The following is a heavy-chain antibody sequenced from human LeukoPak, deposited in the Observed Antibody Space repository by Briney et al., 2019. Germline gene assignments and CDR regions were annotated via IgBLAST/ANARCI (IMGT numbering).Heavy chain of an antibody. V-gene: IGHV4-39*01. CDR3: ASTYYDFWSGSSRQGVDP. D-gene: IGHD3-3*01. CDR1: GGSISSSSYY. CDR2: IYYSGST. Sequence: SETLSLTCTVSGGSISSSSYYWGWIRQPPGKGLEWIVSIYYSGSTYYNPSLKSRVTISVDTSKNQFSLKLSSVTAADTAVYYCASTYYDFWSGSSRQGVDPWGQGTLVTVSS. J-gene: IGHJ5*02.